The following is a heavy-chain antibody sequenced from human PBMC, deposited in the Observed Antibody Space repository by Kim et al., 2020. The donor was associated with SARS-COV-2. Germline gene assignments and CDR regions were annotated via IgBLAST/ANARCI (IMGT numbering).Heavy chain of an antibody. CDR2: IKEDGSEK. CDR3: ARGGGYNYDRAFDY. CDR1: EFTFSRYW. J-gene: IGHJ4*02. Sequence: GGSLRLSCVVSEFTFSRYWMSWVRQAPGKGLEWVANIKEDGSEKDYVDSVKGRFTISRDNAKNSLYLQMNSLRAEDTAVYYCARGGGYNYDRAFDYWGQGTLVIVSS. D-gene: IGHD5-18*01. V-gene: IGHV3-7*03.